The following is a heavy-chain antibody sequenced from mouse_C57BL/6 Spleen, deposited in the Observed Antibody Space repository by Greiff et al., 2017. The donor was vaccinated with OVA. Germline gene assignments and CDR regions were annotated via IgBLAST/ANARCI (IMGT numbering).Heavy chain of an antibody. V-gene: IGHV1-69*01. J-gene: IGHJ1*03. CDR3: ARSGYYGSRYFDV. Sequence: VQLQQPGAELVMPGASVKLSCKASGYTFTSYWMHWVKQRPGQGLEWIGEIDPSDSYTNYNQKFKGKSTLTVYKSSSTAYMQLISLTSEDSAVYDCARSGYYGSRYFDVWGTGTTVTVSS. CDR1: GYTFTSYW. D-gene: IGHD1-1*01. CDR2: IDPSDSYT.